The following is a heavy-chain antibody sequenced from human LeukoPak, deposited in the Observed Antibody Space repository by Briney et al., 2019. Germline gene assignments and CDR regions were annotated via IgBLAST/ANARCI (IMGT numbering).Heavy chain of an antibody. V-gene: IGHV4-30-2*01. J-gene: IGHJ4*02. Sequence: SQTLSLTCAVSGGSISSGGYSWSWIRQPPGKGLEWIGYIYHSGSTYYNPSLKSRITISVDRSKNQFSLKLSSVTAADTAVYYCARVGATDIWENYFDYWGQGTLVTVSS. CDR3: ARVGATDIWENYFDY. CDR2: IYHSGST. CDR1: GGSISSGGYS. D-gene: IGHD1-26*01.